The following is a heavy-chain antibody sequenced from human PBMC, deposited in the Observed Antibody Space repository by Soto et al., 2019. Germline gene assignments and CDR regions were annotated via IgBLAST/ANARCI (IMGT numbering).Heavy chain of an antibody. CDR3: ARSFYYGSGSAHNDLGY. CDR1: GGSISGYY. J-gene: IGHJ4*02. CDR2: IYSTGST. V-gene: IGHV4-4*07. Sequence: QVQLQESGPGLVKPSETLSLTCTISGGSISGYYWNWIRQHAGKGLEWIGRIYSTGSTKFNPSLKSRVTMSVDTSKNQFSLKLTSVTAADTALYYCARSFYYGSGSAHNDLGYWGQGTLVTVSS. D-gene: IGHD3-10*01.